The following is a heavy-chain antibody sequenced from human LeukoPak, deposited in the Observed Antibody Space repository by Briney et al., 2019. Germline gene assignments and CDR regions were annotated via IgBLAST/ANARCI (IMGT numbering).Heavy chain of an antibody. Sequence: GGSLRLSCVASGFTLSSYSMNWVRQAPARGLEWVSSINSSSSYIYYADSVKGGFTNSRDNAKNSLYLQMNRLRAKDTAVYYCARVKDEFWSVQDYYYDGMDVWGQGTTVTVSS. CDR2: INSSSSYI. CDR1: GFTLSSYS. CDR3: ARVKDEFWSVQDYYYDGMDV. J-gene: IGHJ6*02. V-gene: IGHV3-21*01. D-gene: IGHD3-3*01.